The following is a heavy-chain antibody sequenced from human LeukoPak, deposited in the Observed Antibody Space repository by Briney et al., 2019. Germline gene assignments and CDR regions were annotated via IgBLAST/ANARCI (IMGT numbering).Heavy chain of an antibody. V-gene: IGHV1-8*01. CDR1: GYTFTSYD. Sequence: ASVKVSCKASGYTFTSYDINWVRQATGQGLEWMGWMNPNSGNTGYAQKFQGRVIMTRNTSISTAYMELSSLRSEDTAVYYCARVFGDYYYYGMDVWGQGTTVTVSS. J-gene: IGHJ6*02. D-gene: IGHD3-10*01. CDR2: MNPNSGNT. CDR3: ARVFGDYYYYGMDV.